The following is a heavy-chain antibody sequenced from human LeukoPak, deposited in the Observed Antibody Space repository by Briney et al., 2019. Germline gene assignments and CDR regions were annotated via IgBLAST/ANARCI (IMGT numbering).Heavy chain of an antibody. J-gene: IGHJ4*02. D-gene: IGHD3-10*01. CDR1: GYTFTSYY. Sequence: GASVKVSCKASGYTFTSYYMHWVRQAPGQGLEWMGIINPSGGSTSYAQKFQGRVTTTRDTSTSTVYMELSSLRSEDTAVYYCARSITMVRGVKSFDYWGQGTLVTVSS. CDR3: ARSITMVRGVKSFDY. V-gene: IGHV1-46*03. CDR2: INPSGGST.